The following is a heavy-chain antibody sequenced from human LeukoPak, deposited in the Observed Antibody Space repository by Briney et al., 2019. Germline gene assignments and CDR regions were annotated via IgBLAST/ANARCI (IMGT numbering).Heavy chain of an antibody. Sequence: SETLSLTCTVSGGSISSYYWSWIRQPPGKGLEWIGYIYYSGSTNYNPSLKSRVTISVDTSKNQFSLKLSSVTAADTAVYYCVRAGYCSGGSCYLRYYYYYGMDVWGQGTTVTVSS. D-gene: IGHD2-15*01. CDR2: IYYSGST. CDR1: GGSISSYY. CDR3: VRAGYCSGGSCYLRYYYYYGMDV. J-gene: IGHJ6*02. V-gene: IGHV4-59*01.